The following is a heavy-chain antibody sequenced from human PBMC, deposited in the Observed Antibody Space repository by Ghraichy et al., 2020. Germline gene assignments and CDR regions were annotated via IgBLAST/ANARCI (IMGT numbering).Heavy chain of an antibody. CDR2: ISGSGGST. Sequence: GGSLRLSCATSGFTFSSYAMSWVRQAPGKGLEWVSAISGSGGSTYYADSVKGRFTISRDNSKHTLYLQMNSLRAEDTAVYYCAKAGGYCSSISCYRPFDYWGQGTLVTVSS. CDR1: GFTFSSYA. V-gene: IGHV3-23*01. D-gene: IGHD2-2*02. J-gene: IGHJ4*02. CDR3: AKAGGYCSSISCYRPFDY.